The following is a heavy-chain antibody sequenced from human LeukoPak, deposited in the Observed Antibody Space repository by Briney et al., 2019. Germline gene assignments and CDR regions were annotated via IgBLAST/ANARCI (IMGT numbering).Heavy chain of an antibody. J-gene: IGHJ4*02. Sequence: PGGSLRLSCAASGFTFSNYWMNWVRQAPGKGLEWVASIGQDGSENYYVDSVKGRFTISRDNAKNSLYLQMNSLRVEDTAVYYCAGGASEYSSSGDFACWGQGTLVTVSS. V-gene: IGHV3-7*04. CDR1: GFTFSNYW. CDR3: AGGASEYSSSGDFAC. D-gene: IGHD6-6*01. CDR2: IGQDGSEN.